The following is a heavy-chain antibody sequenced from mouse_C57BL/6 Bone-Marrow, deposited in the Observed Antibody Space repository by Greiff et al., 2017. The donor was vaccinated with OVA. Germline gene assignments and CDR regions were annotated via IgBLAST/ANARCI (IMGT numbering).Heavy chain of an antibody. CDR1: GYTFTSYG. J-gene: IGHJ2*01. Sequence: QVQLKESGAELARPGASVKLSCKASGYTFTSYGISWVKQRTGQGLEWIGEIYPRSGNTYYNEKFKGKATLTADKSSSTAYMELRSLTSEDSAVYFCARCPYDYGRGWGQGTTLTVSS. V-gene: IGHV1-81*01. CDR2: IYPRSGNT. D-gene: IGHD2-4*01. CDR3: ARCPYDYGRG.